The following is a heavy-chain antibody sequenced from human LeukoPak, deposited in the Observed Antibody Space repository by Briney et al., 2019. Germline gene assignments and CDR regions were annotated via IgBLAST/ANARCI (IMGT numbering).Heavy chain of an antibody. Sequence: SQTLSLTCTVPGGSISSGGYYWSWIRQHPGKGLECIGYIYYSGSTYYNPSLKSRVTISVDTSKNQFSLKLSPVTAADTAVYYCARDYCGGDCYSPWFDPWGQGTLVTVSS. D-gene: IGHD2-21*02. CDR1: GGSISSGGYY. CDR2: IYYSGST. CDR3: ARDYCGGDCYSPWFDP. J-gene: IGHJ5*02. V-gene: IGHV4-31*03.